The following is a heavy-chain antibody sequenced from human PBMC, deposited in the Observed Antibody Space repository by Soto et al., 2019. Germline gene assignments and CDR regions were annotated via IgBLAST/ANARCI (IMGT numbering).Heavy chain of an antibody. D-gene: IGHD2-15*01. J-gene: IGHJ4*02. CDR2: ISYDGSDK. CDR1: GFTFSNYG. Sequence: PGGSLRLSCAASGFTFSNYGMHWVRQAPGKGLEWVALISYDGSDKYYADSVKGRFTISRDNSKNTLYLQMNSLGAEDTAVYYCAKDRTAFCSGGSCYDYFDYWGQGTLVTVSS. V-gene: IGHV3-30*18. CDR3: AKDRTAFCSGGSCYDYFDY.